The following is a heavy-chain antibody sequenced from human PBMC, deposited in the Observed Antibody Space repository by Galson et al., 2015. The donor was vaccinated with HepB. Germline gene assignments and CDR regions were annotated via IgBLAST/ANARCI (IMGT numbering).Heavy chain of an antibody. Sequence: SLRLSCAASGFTFSSYAMHWVRQAPGKGLEWVAVISYDGSNKYYADSVKGRFTISRDNSKNTLYLQMNSLRAEDTAVYYCARDQLRFLVGGLYYMDVWGKGTTVTVSS. CDR2: ISYDGSNK. D-gene: IGHD3-3*01. J-gene: IGHJ6*03. CDR1: GFTFSSYA. V-gene: IGHV3-30-3*01. CDR3: ARDQLRFLVGGLYYMDV.